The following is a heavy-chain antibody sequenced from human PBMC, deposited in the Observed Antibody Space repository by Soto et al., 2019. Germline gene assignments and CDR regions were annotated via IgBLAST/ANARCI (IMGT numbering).Heavy chain of an antibody. CDR2: IIPIFGTA. CDR1: GGTFSSYA. D-gene: IGHD3-22*01. V-gene: IGHV1-69*12. J-gene: IGHJ5*02. Sequence: QVQLVQSGAEVKKPGSSVKVSCKASGGTFSSYAITWVRQAPGQGLEWMGGIIPIFGTANYAQKFQGRVTITADDCNSTDYMELRSQRSENTGVYCCARYRGRSCGYFPYWFDPWGQGTLVTVSS. CDR3: ARYRGRSCGYFPYWFDP.